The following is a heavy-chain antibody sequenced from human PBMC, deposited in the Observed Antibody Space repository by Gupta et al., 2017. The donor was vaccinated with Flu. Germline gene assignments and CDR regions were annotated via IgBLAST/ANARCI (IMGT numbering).Heavy chain of an antibody. D-gene: IGHD2-2*01. CDR1: GFTFRTYG. Sequence: QVQLVESGGGVAQPGGSLRPSCAASGFTFRTYGMHWVRQAPGKGLEWVAAIWFDGSDKNCADSVKGRFTISRDNSMNTLSLQMNSLRPEDTAVYYCARDYTTSWTPGVWGQGTLVTVSS. CDR3: ARDYTTSWTPGV. CDR2: IWFDGSDK. J-gene: IGHJ4*02. V-gene: IGHV3-33*01.